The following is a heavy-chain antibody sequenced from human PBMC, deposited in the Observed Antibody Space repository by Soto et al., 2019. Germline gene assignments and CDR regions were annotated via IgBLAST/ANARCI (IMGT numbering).Heavy chain of an antibody. V-gene: IGHV4-39*01. CDR3: ARQNYDSSGYYGVVYFDY. Sequence: SETLSLTCTVSGGSISSSSYYWGWIRQPPGKGLEWIGSIYYSGSTYYNPSLKSRVTISVDTSKNQFSLKLSSVTAADTAVYYCARQNYDSSGYYGVVYFDYWGQGTLVTVSS. CDR1: GGSISSSSYY. CDR2: IYYSGST. J-gene: IGHJ4*02. D-gene: IGHD3-22*01.